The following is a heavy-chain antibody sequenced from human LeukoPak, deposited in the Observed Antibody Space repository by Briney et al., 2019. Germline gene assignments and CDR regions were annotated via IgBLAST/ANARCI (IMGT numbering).Heavy chain of an antibody. CDR1: GFPLSGFG. D-gene: IGHD3-22*01. CDR2: LRYDGSNK. CDR3: AKAQTMYYYDSSGYSDY. Sequence: GGPLSPSLPSLGFPLSGFGMHWARPAPGKGLGGVAFLRYDGSNKYYADSVKGRFTISRDNSKNTLYLQMNSLRAEDTAVYYCAKAQTMYYYDSSGYSDYWGQGTLVTVSS. J-gene: IGHJ4*02. V-gene: IGHV3-30*02.